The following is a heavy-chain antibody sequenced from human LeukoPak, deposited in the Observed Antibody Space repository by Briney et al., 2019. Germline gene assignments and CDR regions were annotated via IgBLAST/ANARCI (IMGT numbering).Heavy chain of an antibody. CDR3: ARGVAVAGKIDC. CDR1: GGSISSYY. D-gene: IGHD6-19*01. V-gene: IGHV4-59*01. CDR2: IYYSGST. J-gene: IGHJ4*02. Sequence: SETLSLTCTVSGGSISSYYWSWIRQPPGKGLEWIGYIYYSGSTNYNPSLKSRVTISVDTSKNQFSLKPSSVTAADTAVYYCARGVAVAGKIDCWGQGTLVTVSS.